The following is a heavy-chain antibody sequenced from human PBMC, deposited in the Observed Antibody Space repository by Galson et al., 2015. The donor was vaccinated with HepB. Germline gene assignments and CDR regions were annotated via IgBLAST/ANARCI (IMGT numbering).Heavy chain of an antibody. CDR1: GFTVSSSY. CDR3: AKDGRYSGYDYYYYYYMDV. CDR2: ISGSGGST. V-gene: IGHV3-23*01. D-gene: IGHD5-12*01. Sequence: FLRLSCAASGFTVSSSYMSWVRLAPGKGLEWVSAISGSGGSTYYADSVKGRFTISRDNSKNTLYLQMNSPRAEDTAVYYCAKDGRYSGYDYYYYYYMDVWGKGTTVTVSS. J-gene: IGHJ6*03.